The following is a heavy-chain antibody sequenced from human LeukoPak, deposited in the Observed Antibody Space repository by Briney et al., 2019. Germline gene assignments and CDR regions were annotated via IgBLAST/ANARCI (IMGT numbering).Heavy chain of an antibody. CDR3: ARDGDSSGWYGEFDY. D-gene: IGHD6-19*01. CDR1: GYTFTGYY. V-gene: IGHV1-2*02. CDR2: INPNSGGT. Sequence: ASVKVSCKASGYTFTGYYMHWVRQAPGQGLEWMGWINPNSGGTNYAQKFQGRVTMTRDTSISTAYMELSRLRSDDTAVYHCARDGDSSGWYGEFDYWGQGTLVTVSS. J-gene: IGHJ4*02.